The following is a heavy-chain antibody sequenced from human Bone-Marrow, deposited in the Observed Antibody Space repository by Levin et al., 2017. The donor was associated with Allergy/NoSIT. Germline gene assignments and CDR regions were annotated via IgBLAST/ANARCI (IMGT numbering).Heavy chain of an antibody. D-gene: IGHD6-6*01. CDR1: DGSFSGYY. J-gene: IGHJ5*02. CDR2: INHSGST. CDR3: ARGDSSSLLELSSNMANWFDP. Sequence: SQTLSLTCAVYDGSFSGYYWSWIRQPPGKGLEWIGEINHSGSTDYNPSLKSRVTISVDTSKNQFSLKLSSVTAADTAVYYCARGDSSSLLELSSNMANWFDPWGQGTLVTVSS. V-gene: IGHV4-34*01.